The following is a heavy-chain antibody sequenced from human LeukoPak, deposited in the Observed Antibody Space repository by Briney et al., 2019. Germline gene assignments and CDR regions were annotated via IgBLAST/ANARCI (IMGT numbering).Heavy chain of an antibody. CDR2: INHSGST. D-gene: IGHD5-18*01. CDR3: ARTCLPPPFRRGYSYGKPPTFFDY. J-gene: IGHJ4*02. V-gene: IGHV4-34*01. Sequence: PSETLSLTCAVYGGSFSGYYWSWIRQPPGKGLEWIGEINHSGSTNYNPYLKSRVTISVDTSKNQFSLKLSSVTAADTAVYYCARTCLPPPFRRGYSYGKPPTFFDYWGQGTLVTVSS. CDR1: GGSFSGYY.